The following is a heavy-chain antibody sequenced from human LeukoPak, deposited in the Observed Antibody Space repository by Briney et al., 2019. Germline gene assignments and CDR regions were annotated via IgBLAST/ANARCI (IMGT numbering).Heavy chain of an antibody. Sequence: SETLSLTCTVSGGSISSSSYYWGGSRQPPGKGLEWIGSIYYSGSTYYNPSLKSRVTISVDTSKNQFSLKLSSVTAADTAVYYCARIRVGYFDYWGQGALVSVSS. CDR1: GGSISSSSYY. J-gene: IGHJ4*02. V-gene: IGHV4-39*01. CDR2: IYYSGST. D-gene: IGHD3-16*01. CDR3: ARIRVGYFDY.